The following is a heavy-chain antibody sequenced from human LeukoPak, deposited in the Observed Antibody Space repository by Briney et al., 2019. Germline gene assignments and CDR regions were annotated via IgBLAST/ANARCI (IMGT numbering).Heavy chain of an antibody. J-gene: IGHJ5*02. CDR2: IYYSGST. V-gene: IGHV4-30-4*01. Sequence: SQTLSLTCTVSGGSISSGDYYWSWIRQPPGNGLEWIGYIYYSGSTHYNPSLKSRVTISVAPSKNQFSLKLSSVTAADTAVYYCAGAYWFDPWGQGTLVTVSS. D-gene: IGHD2-21*01. CDR1: GGSISSGDYY. CDR3: AGAYWFDP.